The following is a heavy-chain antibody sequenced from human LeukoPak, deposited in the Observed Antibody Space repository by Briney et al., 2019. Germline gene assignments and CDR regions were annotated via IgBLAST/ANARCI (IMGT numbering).Heavy chain of an antibody. CDR3: AKGSGGGLLLWFGDLSSYFDY. V-gene: IGHV3-48*04. D-gene: IGHD3-10*01. Sequence: AGGSLRVYCAASGFTFSDYSMNWVRQAPGKGLEDLSYIHSDGKTTWYADSVKGRFTISRDNAKNSLYLQMNSLRAEDTALYYCAKGSGGGLLLWFGDLSSYFDYWGQGTLVTVSS. J-gene: IGHJ4*02. CDR2: IHSDGKTT. CDR1: GFTFSDYS.